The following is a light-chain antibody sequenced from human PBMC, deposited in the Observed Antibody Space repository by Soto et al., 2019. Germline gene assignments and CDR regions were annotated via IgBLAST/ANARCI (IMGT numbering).Light chain of an antibody. CDR3: QQYDSSPRT. J-gene: IGKJ1*01. CDR1: QSVTNY. Sequence: EIFLTQSPDTLSLSPGERATLSCRATQSVTNYIAWYQQRPGQAPRLLIYDAYNRASGVPAKFSGSGSGTDFTLTISRLEPEDFAVYWCQQYDSSPRTFGQGTKVDIK. CDR2: DAY. V-gene: IGKV3-11*01.